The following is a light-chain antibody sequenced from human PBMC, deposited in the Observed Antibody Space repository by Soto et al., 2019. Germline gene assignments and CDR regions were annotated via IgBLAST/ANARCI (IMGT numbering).Light chain of an antibody. CDR3: QHYNSYSEA. V-gene: IGKV1-5*03. CDR2: KAS. CDR1: QTISSW. Sequence: DIQMTQSPSTLSGSVGDRVTITCRASQTISSWLAWYQQKPGKAPKLLIYKASTLKSGVPSRFSGSGSGTEFTLTISSLQPDDFATYDCQHYNSYSEAFGQGTMVELK. J-gene: IGKJ1*01.